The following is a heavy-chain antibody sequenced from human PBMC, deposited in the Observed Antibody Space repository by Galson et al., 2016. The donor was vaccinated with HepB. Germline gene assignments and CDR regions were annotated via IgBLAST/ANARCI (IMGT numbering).Heavy chain of an antibody. CDR1: GITIDDYT. Sequence: SLRLSCAASGITIDDYTMHWVRQVPGKGLEWVSLITLDGDYTKYADFVKGRFTISRDNSKNSLFLQMHSLMSADTALYRCAMERNRLFEYWGQGALVTVSS. J-gene: IGHJ4*02. CDR2: ITLDGDYT. V-gene: IGHV3-43*01. CDR3: AMERNRLFEY. D-gene: IGHD3-16*02.